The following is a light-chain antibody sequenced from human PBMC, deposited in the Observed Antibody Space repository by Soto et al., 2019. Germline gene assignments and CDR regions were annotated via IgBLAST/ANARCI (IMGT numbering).Light chain of an antibody. J-gene: IGLJ2*01. CDR3: CSYAGSYTVV. V-gene: IGLV2-11*01. CDR1: SSDVGGYNY. CDR2: DVS. Sequence: QSALTQPGSVSGSPGQSVTISCTGTSSDVGGYNYVSWYQQHPGKAPKLMIYDVSKRPSGVPDRFSGSKSGNTASLTISGLQAEDEAYYCCCSYAGSYTVVFGGGTKLTVL.